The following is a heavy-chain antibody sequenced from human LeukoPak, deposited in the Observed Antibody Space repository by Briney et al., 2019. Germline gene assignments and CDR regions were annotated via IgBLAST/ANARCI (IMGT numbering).Heavy chain of an antibody. Sequence: SSETLSLTCAVYGGSFSGYYWSWIRQPPGKGLEWIGEINHSGSTNYNPSLKSRVTISVDTAKNQFSLKLSSVTAADTAVYYCARGSGLTTSVRGVPYYYYYYSMDVWGKGTTVTVSS. CDR3: ARGSGLTTSVRGVPYYYYYYSMDV. J-gene: IGHJ6*03. CDR2: INHSGST. CDR1: GGSFSGYY. V-gene: IGHV4-34*01. D-gene: IGHD3-10*01.